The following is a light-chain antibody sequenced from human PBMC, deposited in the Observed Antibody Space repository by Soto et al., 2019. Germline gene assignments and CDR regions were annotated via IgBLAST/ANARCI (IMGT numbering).Light chain of an antibody. CDR2: GAS. CDR3: QQHSHWPPWT. J-gene: IGKJ1*01. V-gene: IGKV3-11*01. Sequence: EIVLTQSPGTLSLSPGERATLSCRSSENVRTFVDWYQQKPGQAPRLLIYGASNRATGIPARFSGSGSGTDLTLTISNLEPEDFAVYYCQQHSHWPPWTFGQGTKVDIK. CDR1: ENVRTF.